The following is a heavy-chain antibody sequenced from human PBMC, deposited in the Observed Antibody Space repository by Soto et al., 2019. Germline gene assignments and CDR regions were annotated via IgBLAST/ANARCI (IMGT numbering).Heavy chain of an antibody. J-gene: IGHJ6*02. D-gene: IGHD1-20*01. CDR2: IMPIFGRA. CDR3: ASWLKEVGIGGNYYYGMDV. Sequence: QVQLVQSGAEVKKPGSSVKVSCKASGSTFSNYAFSWVRQAPGQGLEWLGGIMPIFGRADYAQKFRGRVTITADESTSTAHMELSSLRSEDTAVYYCASWLKEVGIGGNYYYGMDVWGQGTTVTVSS. CDR1: GSTFSNYA. V-gene: IGHV1-69*12.